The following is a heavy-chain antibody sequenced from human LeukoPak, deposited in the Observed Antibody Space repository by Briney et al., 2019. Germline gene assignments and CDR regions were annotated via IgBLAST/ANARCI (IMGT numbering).Heavy chain of an antibody. D-gene: IGHD6-19*01. CDR3: ARGGIQVSGIDEFDY. J-gene: IGHJ4*02. V-gene: IGHV3-13*01. CDR1: GFTFIDYD. CDR2: IGIRGDT. Sequence: PGGSLRLSCAASGFTFIDYDMHWARQVIGKGLEWVSAIGIRGDTHYSGSVKGRFTISRENAESSLYLQMNSLRGEDTAVYYCARGGIQVSGIDEFDYWGQGTLVTVSS.